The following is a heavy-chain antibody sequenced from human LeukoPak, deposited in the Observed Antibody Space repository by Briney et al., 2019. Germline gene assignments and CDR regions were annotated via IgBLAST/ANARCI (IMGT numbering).Heavy chain of an antibody. CDR1: GFTFSSYC. CDR3: LRGQQLVD. V-gene: IGHV3-74*01. Sequence: GGSLRLSCAASGFTFSSYCMHWVRQAPGKGLVWVSRTDRGGTSYAHSVRGRFTNYRDNAKNTLYLQMNSLRDGGGGVYYCLRGQQLVDWRGGTVL. D-gene: IGHD6-13*01. J-gene: IGHJ4*02. CDR2: TDRGGT.